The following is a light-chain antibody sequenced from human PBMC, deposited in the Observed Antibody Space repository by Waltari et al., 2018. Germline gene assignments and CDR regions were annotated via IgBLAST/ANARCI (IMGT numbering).Light chain of an antibody. Sequence: DIVMTQSPDSLAVSLGERATINCKSSQNILASSNNKHHLAWYRQRPGQPPQVVIYWAFSRESGVPDRFTGSGSGTDFTLTISSLQADDVAVYYCQQYYTTPFTFGQGTKLEIK. J-gene: IGKJ2*01. CDR2: WAF. V-gene: IGKV4-1*01. CDR1: QNILASSNNKHH. CDR3: QQYYTTPFT.